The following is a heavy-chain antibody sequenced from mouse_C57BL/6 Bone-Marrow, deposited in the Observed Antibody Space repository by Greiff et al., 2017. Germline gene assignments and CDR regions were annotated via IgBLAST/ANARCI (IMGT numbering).Heavy chain of an antibody. CDR1: GFTFSSYG. J-gene: IGHJ2*01. D-gene: IGHD1-1*01. V-gene: IGHV5-6*01. CDR2: ISSGGSYT. Sequence: VQLQQSGGDLVKPGGSLKLSCAASGFTFSSYGMSWVRQTPDKRLEWVATISSGGSYTYYPDSVKGRFTISRDNAKNTLYLQMSSLKSEDTAMYYCASSITTVVEGDYWGQGTTLTVSS. CDR3: ASSITTVVEGDY.